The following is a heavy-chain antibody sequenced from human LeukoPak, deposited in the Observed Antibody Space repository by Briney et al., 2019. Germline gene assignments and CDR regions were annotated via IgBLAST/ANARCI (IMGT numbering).Heavy chain of an antibody. CDR2: ILYDGSNK. J-gene: IGHJ4*02. D-gene: IGHD6-13*01. CDR3: AKAFRAAAGNFGSDY. V-gene: IGHV3-30*18. CDR1: GFTFSNYA. Sequence: GGCLRLSCAASGFTFSNYAMTWVRQAPGKGLEWVAVILYDGSNKDSVDSVKGRFTISRDNSKNALFLQMSSLRAEDTAVYYCAKAFRAAAGNFGSDYWGQGTLVTVSS.